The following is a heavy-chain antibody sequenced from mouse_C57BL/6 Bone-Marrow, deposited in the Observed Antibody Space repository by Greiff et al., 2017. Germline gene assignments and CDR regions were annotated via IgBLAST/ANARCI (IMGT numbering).Heavy chain of an antibody. J-gene: IGHJ3*01. Sequence: QVLLQQPGAELVKPGASVKLSCKASGYTFTSYWMHWVKQRPGQGLEWIGMIHPNSGSTNYNEKFKSKATLTVDKSSSTAYMQLSSLTSEDSAVDYCASEGYYGSSRTFAYWGQGTLVTVSA. CDR3: ASEGYYGSSRTFAY. CDR2: IHPNSGST. D-gene: IGHD1-1*01. V-gene: IGHV1-64*01. CDR1: GYTFTSYW.